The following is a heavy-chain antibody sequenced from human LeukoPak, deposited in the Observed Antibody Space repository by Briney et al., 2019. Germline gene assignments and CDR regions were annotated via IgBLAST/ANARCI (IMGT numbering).Heavy chain of an antibody. CDR1: GFTFSNYS. CDR2: ISRSSSTI. CDR3: VRIRDSGSYYFYYGMDV. D-gene: IGHD1-26*01. V-gene: IGHV3-48*02. J-gene: IGHJ6*02. Sequence: PGGSLRLSCAVSGFTFSNYSMNWVRQAPGKGLEWVSYISRSSSTILYADSGKGRFTISRDKAKNSVYLQMNSLRDEDTAVYHCVRIRDSGSYYFYYGMDVWGQGTTVTVSS.